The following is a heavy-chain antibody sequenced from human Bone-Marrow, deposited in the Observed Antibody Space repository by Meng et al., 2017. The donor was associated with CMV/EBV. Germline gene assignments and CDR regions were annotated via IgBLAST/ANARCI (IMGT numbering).Heavy chain of an antibody. V-gene: IGHV1-69*05. CDR3: ARIGHHRDY. CDR2: VIPILDTA. Sequence: SVKVSCKASGDSFTSYAISWVRQAPGQGLEWMGGVIPILDTADYAQKFQGRVTITTNESTSTAYMELNSLRSEDTAIYYCARIGHHRDYWGQGTLVTVS. J-gene: IGHJ4*02. CDR1: GDSFTSYA.